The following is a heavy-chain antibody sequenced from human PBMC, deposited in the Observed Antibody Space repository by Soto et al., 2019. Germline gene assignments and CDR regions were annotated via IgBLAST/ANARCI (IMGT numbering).Heavy chain of an antibody. CDR2: IVPNVGTV. D-gene: IGHD3-3*01. CDR3: ARRDTSGFLRYFDN. Sequence: SVKVSCKSSGGTFSSFINYPITWVRQAPGQGLEWLGGIVPNVGTVNYAQKFRGKVTITADKSTGTAYMELSSLRSEDTALYYCARRDTSGFLRYFDNWGQGTQVTVSS. J-gene: IGHJ4*02. V-gene: IGHV1-69*06. CDR1: GGTFSSFINYP.